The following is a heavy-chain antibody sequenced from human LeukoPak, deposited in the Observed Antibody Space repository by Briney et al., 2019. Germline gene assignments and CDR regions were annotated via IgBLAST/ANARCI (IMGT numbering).Heavy chain of an antibody. V-gene: IGHV4-39*01. J-gene: IGHJ5*02. Sequence: SETLSLTCTVSGGSISSSSYYWGWIRQPPGKGLEWIGSIYYSGNTYDNASPKSRVTISVDTSKNQFSLKLSSVTAADTAVYYCARMAAADTDRRFDPWGQGTLVTVSS. CDR3: ARMAAADTDRRFDP. CDR2: IYYSGNT. D-gene: IGHD6-25*01. CDR1: GGSISSSSYY.